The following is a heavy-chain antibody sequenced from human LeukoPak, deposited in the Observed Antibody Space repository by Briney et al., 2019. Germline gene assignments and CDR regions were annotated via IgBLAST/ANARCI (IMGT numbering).Heavy chain of an antibody. D-gene: IGHD5-18*01. CDR1: GFTLSTIGVG. CDR2: IYWDDDK. V-gene: IGHV2-5*02. J-gene: IGHJ4*02. Sequence: SGPTLVNPTQTLTLTCTFSGFTLSTIGVGVGWSLQPPGKALEWLAVIYWDDDKRYSPSLKSRLTITKDTSKNQVVLTMTNMDPVDTATYYCAHYDTAMVIWNYFDYWGQGTLVTVSS. CDR3: AHYDTAMVIWNYFDY.